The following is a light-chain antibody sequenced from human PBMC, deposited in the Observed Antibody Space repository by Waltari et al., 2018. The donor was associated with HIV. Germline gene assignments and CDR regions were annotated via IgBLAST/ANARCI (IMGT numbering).Light chain of an antibody. J-gene: IGLJ2*01. CDR2: EVS. V-gene: IGLV2-8*01. Sequence: QSALTQPPSASGSPGQSVTIPSTGTSSDVGGYNYVSWYQQHPGKAPKLMIYEVSKRPSGVPDRFSGSKSGNTASLTVSGLQAEDEADYYCSSYAGSNNFGVFGGGTKLTVL. CDR3: SSYAGSNNFGV. CDR1: SSDVGGYNY.